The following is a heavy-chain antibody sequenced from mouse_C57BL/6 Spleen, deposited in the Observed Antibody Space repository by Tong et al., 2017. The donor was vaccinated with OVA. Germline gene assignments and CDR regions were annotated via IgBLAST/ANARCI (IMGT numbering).Heavy chain of an antibody. CDR2: ISSGSSTI. V-gene: IGHV5-17*02. CDR1: GFTFSSFG. D-gene: IGHD4-1*01. J-gene: IGHJ2*01. Sequence: EVQLVESGGGLVQPGGSRKLSCAASGFTFSSFGMHWVRQAPEKGLEWVAYISSGSSTIYYADTVKGRFTISRDNPKNTLFLQMTSLRSEDTAMYYCARKATGSGYFDYWGQGTTLTVSS. CDR3: ARKATGSGYFDY.